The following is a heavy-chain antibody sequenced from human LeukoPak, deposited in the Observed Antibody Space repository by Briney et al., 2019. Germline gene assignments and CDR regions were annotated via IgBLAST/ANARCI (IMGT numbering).Heavy chain of an antibody. CDR2: MFYNGNT. CDR3: ARLTREDGVDV. J-gene: IGHJ6*02. Sequence: SETLSLTCNVSGGSINGYYWTWIRQPPGKGLEWIGYMFYNGNTNYSPSLKSRVTISLDTSKSQISMRLTSVTAADTGVYHCARLTREDGVDVWGQGATVTVSS. V-gene: IGHV4-59*01. CDR1: GGSINGYY.